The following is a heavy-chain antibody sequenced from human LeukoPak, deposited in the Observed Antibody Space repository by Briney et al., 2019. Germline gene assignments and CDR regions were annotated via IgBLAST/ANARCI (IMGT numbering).Heavy chain of an antibody. D-gene: IGHD3-3*01. V-gene: IGHV4-38-2*02. J-gene: IGHJ4*02. CDR3: ASNLRFLEWLPDS. CDR1: GYSISSGYY. CDR2: LSYTGST. Sequence: PSETLSLTCTVSGYSISSGYYWGWIRQPPGKGLEWIGLGSLSYTGSTYYSPSLKSRITISVDMAKSQSSLKLSSVTAADTAVYYCASNLRFLEWLPDSWGQGTLVTV.